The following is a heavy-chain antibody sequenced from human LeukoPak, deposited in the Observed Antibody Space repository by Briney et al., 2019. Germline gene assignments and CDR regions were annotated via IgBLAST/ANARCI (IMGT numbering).Heavy chain of an antibody. D-gene: IGHD2-21*01. CDR3: AKDQRIVVVIAIRGYYFDY. CDR2: ISGSGGST. J-gene: IGHJ4*02. V-gene: IGHV3-23*01. CDR1: GFTFSSYA. Sequence: GGSLRLSCAASGFTFSSYAMSWVRQAPGKGLEWVSAISGSGGSTYYADSVKGRFTISRDNSKNTLYLQMNSLRAEDTAVYYCAKDQRIVVVIAIRGYYFDYWGQGTLVTVSS.